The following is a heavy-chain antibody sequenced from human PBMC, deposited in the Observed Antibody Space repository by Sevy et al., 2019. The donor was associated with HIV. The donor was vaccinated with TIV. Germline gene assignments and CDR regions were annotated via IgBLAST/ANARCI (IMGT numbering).Heavy chain of an antibody. Sequence: GGSLRLSCAASGFTFSSFGMHWVRQAPGKGLEWVALMLYGGSDKYYADSVKGRFTISRDNSKNTLYLQMNSLRSEDTAVYYCAKDHTTGYDILTGYSPYYFDYWGQGTLVTVSS. J-gene: IGHJ4*02. CDR1: GFTFSSFG. CDR2: MLYGGSDK. D-gene: IGHD3-9*01. CDR3: AKDHTTGYDILTGYSPYYFDY. V-gene: IGHV3-30*18.